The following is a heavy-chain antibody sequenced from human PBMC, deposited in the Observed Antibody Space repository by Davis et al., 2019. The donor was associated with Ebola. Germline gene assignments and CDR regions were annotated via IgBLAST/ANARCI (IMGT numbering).Heavy chain of an antibody. CDR2: TYYKSKWYN. V-gene: IGHV6-1*01. D-gene: IGHD5-18*01. J-gene: IGHJ6*04. Sequence: HSQTLPLTCAISGDSVSSAGWNWIRQSPSRGLEWLGRTYYKSKWYNDYAVSVKSRITINPDTSKNQFSLQLNSVTPEDTALYYCARGWLRGGMDVWGEGTTVTVSS. CDR3: ARGWLRGGMDV. CDR1: GDSVSSAG.